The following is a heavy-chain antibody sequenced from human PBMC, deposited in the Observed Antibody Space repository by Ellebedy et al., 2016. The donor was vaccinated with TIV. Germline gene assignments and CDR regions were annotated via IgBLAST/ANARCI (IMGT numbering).Heavy chain of an antibody. CDR1: GYTFTSYD. CDR2: MNPNSGNT. CDR3: ARGTAGGHCSGGSCPYFDY. V-gene: IGHV1-8*01. J-gene: IGHJ4*02. Sequence: ASVKVSXXASGYTFTSYDINWVRQATGQGLEWMGWMNPNSGNTGYAQKFQGRVTMTRNTSISTAYMELSSLRSEDTAVYCCARGTAGGHCSGGSCPYFDYWGQGTLVTVSS. D-gene: IGHD2-15*01.